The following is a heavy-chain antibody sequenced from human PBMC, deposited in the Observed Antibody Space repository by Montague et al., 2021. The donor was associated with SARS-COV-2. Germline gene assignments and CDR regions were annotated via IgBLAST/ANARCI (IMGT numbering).Heavy chain of an antibody. D-gene: IGHD3-3*01. CDR2: IYYSGST. CDR1: GGSISSYY. CDR3: ARAPVAHITIFGVVTSFDY. Sequence: SETLSLTCTVSGGSISSYYWGWIRQPPGKGLEWIGYIYYSGSTNXNPSLKSGVTISVDTSKNQFSLKLSSVTAADTAVYYCARAPVAHITIFGVVTSFDYWGQGTLVTVSS. V-gene: IGHV4-59*01. J-gene: IGHJ4*02.